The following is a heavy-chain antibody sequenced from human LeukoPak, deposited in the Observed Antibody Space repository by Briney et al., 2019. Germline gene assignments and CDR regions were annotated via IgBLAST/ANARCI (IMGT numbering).Heavy chain of an antibody. CDR1: GFTFGSYW. Sequence: GGSLRLSCAASGFTFGSYWMSWVRQAPGKGLEWVANIKQDGSEKYYVDSVKGRFTISRDNAKNSLYLQMNSLRAEDTAVYYCARWGATAIPLFDYWGQGTLVTVSS. D-gene: IGHD5-24*01. CDR3: ARWGATAIPLFDY. CDR2: IKQDGSEK. J-gene: IGHJ4*02. V-gene: IGHV3-7*01.